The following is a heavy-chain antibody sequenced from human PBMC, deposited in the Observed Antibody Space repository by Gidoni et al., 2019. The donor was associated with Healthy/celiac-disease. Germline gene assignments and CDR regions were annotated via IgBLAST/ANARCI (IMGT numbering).Heavy chain of an antibody. V-gene: IGHV3-49*05. CDR3: TREVGTDYYDSSGYCDY. D-gene: IGHD3-22*01. CDR2: IRSKAYGGTT. CDR1: GFTFGDFA. Sequence: EVQLVESGGGLVKPGRSLRLSCPASGFTFGDFAWSWFRPAPGKGVEWVGFIRSKAYGGTTEYAASVKGRFTISRDDSKSIAYLQMNSLKTEDTAVYYCTREVGTDYYDSSGYCDYWSQGTLVTVSS. J-gene: IGHJ4*02.